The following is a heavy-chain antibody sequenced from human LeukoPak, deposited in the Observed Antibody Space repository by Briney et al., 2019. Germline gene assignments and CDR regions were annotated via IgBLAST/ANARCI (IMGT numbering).Heavy chain of an antibody. V-gene: IGHV3-23*01. CDR2: ISGSGGST. Sequence: GGSLRLSCAASGFTFSSYAMSWVRQAPGKGLEWVSAISGSGGSTYYADSVKGRFTISRDKSKNTLYLQMNSLRAEDTAVYYCAKALRVGAVDNWYFDLWGRGTLVTVSS. CDR3: AKALRVGAVDNWYFDL. J-gene: IGHJ2*01. D-gene: IGHD6-19*01. CDR1: GFTFSSYA.